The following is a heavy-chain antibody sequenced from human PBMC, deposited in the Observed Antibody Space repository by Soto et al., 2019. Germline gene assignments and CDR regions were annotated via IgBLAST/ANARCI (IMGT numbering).Heavy chain of an antibody. CDR3: ARPSRYYYGSGSLDY. V-gene: IGHV4-34*01. CDR2: INHRGST. J-gene: IGHJ4*02. D-gene: IGHD3-10*01. Sequence: QVQLQQWGAGLLKPSETLSLTCAVYGGSFSGYYWSWIRQPPGKGLEWIGEINHRGSTNYNPSLKSRVAISVDTSKNQFSLRLSSVTAVDTAVYYCARPSRYYYGSGSLDYWGQGTLVTVSS. CDR1: GGSFSGYY.